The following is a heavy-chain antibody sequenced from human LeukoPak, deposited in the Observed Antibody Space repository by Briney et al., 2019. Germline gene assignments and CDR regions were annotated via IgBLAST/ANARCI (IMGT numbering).Heavy chain of an antibody. D-gene: IGHD6-13*01. V-gene: IGHV5-51*01. CDR3: ARQPPISSSWSTPDY. Sequence: GESLKISCKGSGYSFTSYWIGWVRQMPGKGLEWMGIIYRGDSDTRYSPSFQGQVTISADKYISTDYLQWSSLKASDTAMYYCARQPPISSSWSTPDYWGQGTLVTVSS. J-gene: IGHJ4*02. CDR2: IYRGDSDT. CDR1: GYSFTSYW.